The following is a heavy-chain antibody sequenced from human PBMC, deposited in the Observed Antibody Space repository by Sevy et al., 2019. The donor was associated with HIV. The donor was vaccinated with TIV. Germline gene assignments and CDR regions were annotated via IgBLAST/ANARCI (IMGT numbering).Heavy chain of an antibody. D-gene: IGHD3-10*01. CDR2: IYYSGST. V-gene: IGHV4-59*01. Sequence: SETLSLTCTVSGGSISSYYWSWIRQPPGKGLEWIGYIYYSGSTNYNPSLKSRVTISVDTSKNQFSLKLSSVTAADTAVYYCARDLDYYGSSEVGLAYWGQGTLVTVSS. CDR3: ARDLDYYGSSEVGLAY. CDR1: GGSISSYY. J-gene: IGHJ4*02.